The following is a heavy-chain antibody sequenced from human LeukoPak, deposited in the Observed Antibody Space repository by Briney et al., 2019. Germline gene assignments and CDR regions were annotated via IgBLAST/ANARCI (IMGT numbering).Heavy chain of an antibody. CDR2: IYSGGST. D-gene: IGHD6-13*01. CDR3: ARVRPSYSSSWGAADYFDY. V-gene: IGHV3-53*01. Sequence: GGSLRLSCAASGFTVSSNYMSWVRQAPGKGLEWVSVIYSGGSTYYADSVKGRFTISRDNSKNTLYLQMNSLRAEDTAVYYCARVRPSYSSSWGAADYFDYWGQGTLVTVSS. CDR1: GFTVSSNY. J-gene: IGHJ4*02.